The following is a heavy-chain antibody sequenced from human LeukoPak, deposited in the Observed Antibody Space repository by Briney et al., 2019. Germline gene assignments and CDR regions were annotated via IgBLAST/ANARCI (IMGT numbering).Heavy chain of an antibody. CDR1: GFTFSNYG. J-gene: IGHJ6*02. Sequence: QPGGSLRLSCAASGFTFSNYGMHWVRQAPGKGLEWVAVIWYDGSNKYYADSVKGRFTISRDNSKNTLYLQMNSLRAEDTAVYYCARDYSSRWSYGMDVWGQGTTVTVSS. V-gene: IGHV3-33*01. CDR2: IWYDGSNK. D-gene: IGHD6-13*01. CDR3: ARDYSSRWSYGMDV.